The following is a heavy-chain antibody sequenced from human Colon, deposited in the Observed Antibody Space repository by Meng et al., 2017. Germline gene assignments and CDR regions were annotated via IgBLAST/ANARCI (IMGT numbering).Heavy chain of an antibody. V-gene: IGHV3-30*04. J-gene: IGHJ4*02. Sequence: GESLKISCAASGFTFSTCAMHWVRLAPGEGVEWVAGISHDGTNQFYADSVQGRFTISRDNSKNTLFLQMNSLRPEDTALYYCARVPPSLRVAENFFDHWGQGTLVTVSS. D-gene: IGHD6-19*01. CDR3: ARVPPSLRVAENFFDH. CDR2: ISHDGTNQ. CDR1: GFTFSTCA.